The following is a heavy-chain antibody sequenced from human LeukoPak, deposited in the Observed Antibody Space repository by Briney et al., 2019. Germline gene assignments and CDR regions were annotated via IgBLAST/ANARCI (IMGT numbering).Heavy chain of an antibody. J-gene: IGHJ5*02. CDR3: ARPNYYDSSGYGSFDP. Sequence: ASVRVSCKASGHTFTGYYMHWVRQAPGQGLEWMGWINANSGGTNYAQKFQGRVTMTTDTSTSTAYMELRSLRSDDTAVYYCARPNYYDSSGYGSFDPWGQGTLVTVSS. V-gene: IGHV1-2*02. D-gene: IGHD3-22*01. CDR2: INANSGGT. CDR1: GHTFTGYY.